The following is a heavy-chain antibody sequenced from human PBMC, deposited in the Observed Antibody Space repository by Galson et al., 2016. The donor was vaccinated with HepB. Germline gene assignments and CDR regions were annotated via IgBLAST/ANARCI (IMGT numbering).Heavy chain of an antibody. D-gene: IGHD4-17*01. Sequence: RLSCAASGFTFHDHAMHWVRQTPGKGLEWVSGISWNSRNIGYADSVKGRFTISRDNAKNSVFLQMNSLRPEDTALYYCAKDGGEDWTTAKPDYWGQGTLVTVSS. CDR2: ISWNSRNI. V-gene: IGHV3-9*01. CDR3: AKDGGEDWTTAKPDY. CDR1: GFTFHDHA. J-gene: IGHJ4*02.